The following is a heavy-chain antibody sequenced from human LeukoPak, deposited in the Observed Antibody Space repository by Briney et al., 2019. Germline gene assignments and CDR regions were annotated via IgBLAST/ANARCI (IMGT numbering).Heavy chain of an antibody. CDR1: GFTFSTYG. CDR3: AKNLEQWLLVNWFDP. D-gene: IGHD6-19*01. V-gene: IGHV3-30*18. Sequence: GGSLRLSCAASGFTFSTYGMHWVRQAPGKGLEWVAVISYDGSNKYYADSVKGRFTISRDNSRNTLYVQMNSLRTEDTAVYYCAKNLEQWLLVNWFDPWGQGTLVTVSS. CDR2: ISYDGSNK. J-gene: IGHJ5*02.